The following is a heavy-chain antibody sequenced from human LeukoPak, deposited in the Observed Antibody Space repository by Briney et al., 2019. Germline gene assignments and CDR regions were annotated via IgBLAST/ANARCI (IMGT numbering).Heavy chain of an antibody. D-gene: IGHD2-2*01. V-gene: IGHV4-30-2*01. J-gene: IGHJ3*02. CDR3: ARRIVVVPADAFDI. CDR2: IYHSGST. CDR1: GGSISSGGDS. Sequence: SETPSLTCAVSGGSISSGGDSWSWIRQPPGKGLEWIGYIYHSGSTYYNPSLKSRVTISVDRSKNQFSLKLSSVTAADTAVYYCARRIVVVPADAFDIWGQGTMVTVSS.